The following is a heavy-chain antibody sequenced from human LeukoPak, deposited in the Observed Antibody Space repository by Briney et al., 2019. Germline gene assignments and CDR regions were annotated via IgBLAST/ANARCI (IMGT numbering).Heavy chain of an antibody. CDR1: GFTFSSYS. V-gene: IGHV3-21*01. CDR3: ARVKEASAFDI. J-gene: IGHJ3*02. D-gene: IGHD5-12*01. Sequence: GGSLRLSCAASGFTFSSYSMNWVRQAPGKGLEWVSSISSSSSHIYYADSVKGRFTISRDNAKNSLYLQMNSLRAEDTAVYYCARVKEASAFDIWGQGTMITVSS. CDR2: ISSSSSHI.